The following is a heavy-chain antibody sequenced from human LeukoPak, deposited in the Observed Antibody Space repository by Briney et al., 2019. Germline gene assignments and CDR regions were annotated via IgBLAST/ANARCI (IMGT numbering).Heavy chain of an antibody. V-gene: IGHV4-39*01. CDR2: IYYNGNT. CDR1: GGSITSSYY. J-gene: IGHJ6*03. CDR3: ARLGGDQNYYFLYYMDV. D-gene: IGHD4-17*01. Sequence: SETLSLTCIVSGGSITSSYYWAWIRQPPGKGLEWVGSIYYNGNTYYNPSLKSRVAISVDTSKNLFSLDLSSVTTADTAVYYCARLGGDQNYYFLYYMDVWGKGTTVTVSS.